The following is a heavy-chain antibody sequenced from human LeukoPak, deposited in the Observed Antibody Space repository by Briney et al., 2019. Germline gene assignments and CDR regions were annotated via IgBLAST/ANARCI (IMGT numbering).Heavy chain of an antibody. CDR1: GYSFTGYY. Sequence: GASVKVSCKASGYSFTGYYMHWVRQAPGQGLEWMGWINPQSGGTNYPQEFQGRVTITRDTSISTAYMELRRLRSDDTAVYYCARAPITIFGVVIRYYFDYWGQGTLVTVSS. J-gene: IGHJ4*02. V-gene: IGHV1-2*02. CDR2: INPQSGGT. D-gene: IGHD3-3*01. CDR3: ARAPITIFGVVIRYYFDY.